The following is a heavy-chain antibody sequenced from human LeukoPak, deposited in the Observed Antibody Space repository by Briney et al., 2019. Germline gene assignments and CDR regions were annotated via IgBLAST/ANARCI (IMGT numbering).Heavy chain of an antibody. D-gene: IGHD2-2*01. V-gene: IGHV1-2*02. CDR1: GYTFTAYY. CDR2: INPNSGGT. CDR3: TRDHCTSINCYEYNYYGMDV. Sequence: ASVKVSCKASGYTFTAYYIHWVRRAPGQGLEWMGWINPNSGGTESAQKFQGRVTMTRDTSISTAYMELSRLGSDDTAVYYCTRDHCTSINCYEYNYYGMDVWGQGTTVTVSS. J-gene: IGHJ6*02.